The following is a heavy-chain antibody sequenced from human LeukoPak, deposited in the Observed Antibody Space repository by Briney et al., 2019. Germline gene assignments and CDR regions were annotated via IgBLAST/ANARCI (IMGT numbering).Heavy chain of an antibody. D-gene: IGHD5-12*01. CDR3: AKGGSGYENYFDY. CDR2: ISGSGGST. Sequence: PGGSLRLSCAASGSTFSSYAISWVRQAPGKGLEWVSAISGSGGSTYYADSVKGRFTISRDNSKNTLYLQMNSLRAEDTAVYYCAKGGSGYENYFDYWGQGTLVTVSS. CDR1: GSTFSSYA. V-gene: IGHV3-23*01. J-gene: IGHJ4*02.